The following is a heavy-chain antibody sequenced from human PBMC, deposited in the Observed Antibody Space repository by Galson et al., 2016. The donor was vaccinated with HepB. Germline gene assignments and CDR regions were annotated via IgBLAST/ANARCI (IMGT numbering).Heavy chain of an antibody. CDR1: GFTFSNYG. J-gene: IGHJ6*04. Sequence: SLRLSCAASGFTFSNYGMTRFRPAPGKGLEGVSCISRSGDSTDYADSVKGRFTISRDNSKNTLSLQMNSLTADDTAICYWVQESTAPAAWGKGTTVTVAS. CDR2: ISRSGDST. V-gene: IGHV3-23*01. CDR3: VQESTAPAA.